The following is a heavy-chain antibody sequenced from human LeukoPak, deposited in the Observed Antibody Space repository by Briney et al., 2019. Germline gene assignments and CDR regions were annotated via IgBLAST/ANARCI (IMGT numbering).Heavy chain of an antibody. J-gene: IGHJ4*02. Sequence: GGSLRLSCATSGITVSSNYMSWVRQAPGKGLEWVSAISGSGGSTYYADSVKGRFTISRDNSKNTLYLQMNSLRAEDTAVYYCAKDDISGQLLFDYWGQGTLVTVSS. CDR3: AKDDISGQLLFDY. V-gene: IGHV3-23*01. CDR1: GITVSSNY. CDR2: ISGSGGST. D-gene: IGHD2-2*01.